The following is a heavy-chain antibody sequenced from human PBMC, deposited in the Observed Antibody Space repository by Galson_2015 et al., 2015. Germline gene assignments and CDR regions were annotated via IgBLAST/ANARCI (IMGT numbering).Heavy chain of an antibody. J-gene: IGHJ4*02. V-gene: IGHV4-61*01. CDR1: GVSVSSGNYY. Sequence: SETLSLTCTVSGVSVSSGNYYWSWIRQPPGKGLEWIGYIHDSGSTNYSPSLDSQVTISLDTSKNQFSLRLTSVTAADTAVCFCARDASWTQNGARYYVGFDYWGQGTLVTVSS. D-gene: IGHD3-3*01. CDR3: ARDASWTQNGARYYVGFDY. CDR2: IHDSGST.